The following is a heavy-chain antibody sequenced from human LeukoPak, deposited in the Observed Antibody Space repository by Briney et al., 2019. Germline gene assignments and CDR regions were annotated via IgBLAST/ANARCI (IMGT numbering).Heavy chain of an antibody. D-gene: IGHD2-8*01. Sequence: PGGSLRLSCAASGFTFSSYGMHWVRQAPGKGLEWVAVIWYDGSNKYYADSVKGRFTISRDNSKSTLYLQMNSLRAEDTAVYYCARVQGHPPNGLDIWGQGTMVTVSS. V-gene: IGHV3-33*01. CDR3: ARVQGHPPNGLDI. J-gene: IGHJ3*02. CDR2: IWYDGSNK. CDR1: GFTFSSYG.